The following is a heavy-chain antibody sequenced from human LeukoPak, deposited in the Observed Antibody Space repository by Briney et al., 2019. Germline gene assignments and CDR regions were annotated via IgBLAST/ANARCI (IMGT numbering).Heavy chain of an antibody. Sequence: GGSLRLSCAASGFTFSSYWMSWVRQAPGKGLEWVANIKQDGSEKYYVDSVKGRFTISRDNAKNSLYLQMNSLRAEDTAVYYCARDRWLQSEDYYMDVWGKGTTVTISS. CDR1: GFTFSSYW. CDR3: ARDRWLQSEDYYMDV. V-gene: IGHV3-7*01. CDR2: IKQDGSEK. D-gene: IGHD5-24*01. J-gene: IGHJ6*03.